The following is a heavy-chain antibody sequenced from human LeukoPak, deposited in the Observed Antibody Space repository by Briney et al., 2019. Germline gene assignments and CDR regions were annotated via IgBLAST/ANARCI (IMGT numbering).Heavy chain of an antibody. CDR1: GFTFSNYW. V-gene: IGHV3-7*01. J-gene: IGHJ1*01. Sequence: GGSLRLSCEGSGFTFSNYWMSWVRQAPGKGLEWVANIQQHGSETYYGDSVKGRFTISRDNAKNSLYLQMNSLRAEDTAVYYCATYSSSNGREFQYWGQDTLVTVSS. D-gene: IGHD2-2*01. CDR3: ATYSSSNGREFQY. CDR2: IQQHGSET.